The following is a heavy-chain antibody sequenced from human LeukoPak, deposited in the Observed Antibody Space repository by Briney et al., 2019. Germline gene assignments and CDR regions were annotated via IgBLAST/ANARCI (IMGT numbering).Heavy chain of an antibody. D-gene: IGHD2-15*01. CDR2: MNPNSGNT. CDR3: ARGITRRSSCYGY. V-gene: IGHV1-8*01. Sequence: ASVKVSCMASGYTFTSYDINLVRQATGQGLEWMGWMNPNSGNTGYAQKFQGRVTMTRNTSISTAYMELSSLRSEDTAVYYCARGITRRSSCYGYWGQGTLVTVSS. J-gene: IGHJ4*02. CDR1: GYTFTSYD.